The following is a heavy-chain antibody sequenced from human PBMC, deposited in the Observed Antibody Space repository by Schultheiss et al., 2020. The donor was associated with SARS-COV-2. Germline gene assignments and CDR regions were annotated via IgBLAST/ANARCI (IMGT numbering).Heavy chain of an antibody. Sequence: SETLSLTCTVSGGSISSGSYYWSWIRQPAGKGLEWIGRIYTSGSTNYNPSLKSRVTISVDTSKNQFSLKLSSVTAADTAVYYCARGPGRYCSGGSCFFDYWGQGTLVTVSS. V-gene: IGHV4-61*02. D-gene: IGHD2-15*01. CDR3: ARGPGRYCSGGSCFFDY. CDR1: GGSISSGSYY. CDR2: IYTSGST. J-gene: IGHJ4*02.